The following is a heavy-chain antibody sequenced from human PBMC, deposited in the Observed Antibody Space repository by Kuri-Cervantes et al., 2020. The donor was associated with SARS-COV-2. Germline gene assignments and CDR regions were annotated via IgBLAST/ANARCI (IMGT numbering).Heavy chain of an antibody. D-gene: IGHD3-22*01. J-gene: IGHJ5*02. Sequence: GGSLRLSCAASGFSFGDYYMSWIRQAPGRGLEWLAYIGSSGSTMYYADSVKGRFTISRDNAKNSLYLQMNSLRAEDTAVYYCARASSGYLPHPNWFDPWGQGTLVTVSS. CDR2: IGSSGSTM. CDR1: GFSFGDYY. V-gene: IGHV3-11*01. CDR3: ARASSGYLPHPNWFDP.